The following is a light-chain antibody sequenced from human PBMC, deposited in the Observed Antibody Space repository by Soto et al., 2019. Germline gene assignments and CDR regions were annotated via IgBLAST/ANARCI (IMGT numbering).Light chain of an antibody. CDR2: KAX. CDR3: QHYDSYSEA. Sequence: DIQLTQSPSTLSASVGDRVTISCRASQSINNYLAWYQQKPGKAPKLLIYKAXTFKSGVPSRFSGSGSGTEFTLAISSQLPDDFATYYCQHYDSYSEAFGQRTKVDIK. CDR1: QSINNY. V-gene: IGKV1-5*03. J-gene: IGKJ1*01.